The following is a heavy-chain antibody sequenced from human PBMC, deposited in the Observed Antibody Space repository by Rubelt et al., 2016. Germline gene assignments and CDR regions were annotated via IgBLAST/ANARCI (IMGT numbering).Heavy chain of an antibody. J-gene: IGHJ4*02. Sequence: QVQLVQSGAEVKKPGASVKVSKASGCTFTSYAMHWVRQAPGQRLEWMGWINAGNGNTKYSQKFQGSVTITRDTYASTAYMELGRLRSEDTAVYDCAREGLAVAHDYWGQGTLVTVSS. D-gene: IGHD6-19*01. CDR1: GCTFTSYA. CDR3: AREGLAVAHDY. V-gene: IGHV1-3*01. CDR2: INAGNGNT.